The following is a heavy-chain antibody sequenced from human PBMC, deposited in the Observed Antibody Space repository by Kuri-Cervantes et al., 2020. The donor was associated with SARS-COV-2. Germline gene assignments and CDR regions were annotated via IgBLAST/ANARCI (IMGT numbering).Heavy chain of an antibody. CDR1: GFTFSSYW. CDR2: ISYDGSNK. J-gene: IGHJ4*02. D-gene: IGHD3-22*01. Sequence: GGSLRLSCAASGFTFSSYWMSWVRQAPGKGLEWVAVISYDGSNKYYADSVKGRFTISRDNSKNTLYLQMNSLRAEDTAVYYCAKDSGYYDSSGYYRYWGQGTLVTDSS. V-gene: IGHV3-30*18. CDR3: AKDSGYYDSSGYYRY.